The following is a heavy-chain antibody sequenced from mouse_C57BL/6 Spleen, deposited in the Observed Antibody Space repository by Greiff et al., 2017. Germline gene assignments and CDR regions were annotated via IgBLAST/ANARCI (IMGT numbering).Heavy chain of an antibody. CDR2: INPYNGGT. Sequence: EVQLQQSGPVLVKPGASVKMSCKASGYTFTDYYMNWVKQSHGKSLEWIGVINPYNGGTSYNQKFKGKATLTVDKSSSTAYMELNSLTSEDSAVYYCARLGYDYDVGYWGQGTTLTVSS. D-gene: IGHD2-4*01. CDR3: ARLGYDYDVGY. CDR1: GYTFTDYY. V-gene: IGHV1-19*01. J-gene: IGHJ2*01.